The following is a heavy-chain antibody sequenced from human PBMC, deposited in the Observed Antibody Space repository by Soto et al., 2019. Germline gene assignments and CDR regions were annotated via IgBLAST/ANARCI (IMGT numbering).Heavy chain of an antibody. CDR1: GGTFNNYP. Sequence: QVQLVQSGAEVKKPGSSVKVSCKASGGTFNNYPITWVRQAPGEGLEWMGGSIPIFGTANYAQKFQGRVTISVDESTSTAYMDLSSLRSEDTAVYYCARGRGYSGDDHYYYFDMDVWGQGTTVTVSS. CDR3: ARGRGYSGDDHYYYFDMDV. CDR2: SIPIFGTA. D-gene: IGHD5-12*01. V-gene: IGHV1-69*01. J-gene: IGHJ6*02.